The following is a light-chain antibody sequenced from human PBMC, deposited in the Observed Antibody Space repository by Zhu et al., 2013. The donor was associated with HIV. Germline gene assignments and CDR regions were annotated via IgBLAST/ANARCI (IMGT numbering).Light chain of an antibody. CDR1: QSVFYSSSNKNY. J-gene: IGKJ4*01. Sequence: DIVMTQSPDSLAVSLGERATINCKSSQSVFYSSSNKNYLAWYQHKPRQPPRLLVYWASTRESGVPDRFSGSGSGTDFTLTISSLQAEDVAVYYCQQYSSIPLTFGGGTKVEIK. CDR3: QQYSSIPLT. CDR2: WAS. V-gene: IGKV4-1*01.